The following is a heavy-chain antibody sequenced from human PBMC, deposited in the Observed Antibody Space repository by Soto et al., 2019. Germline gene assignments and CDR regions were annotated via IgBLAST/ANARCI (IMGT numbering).Heavy chain of an antibody. Sequence: QVLLQESGPGLVKPSQTLSLTCTVSGGSISSGDYYWNWIRQPPGKGLEWIGYIYYRGSTYYNPSLKSRVTISVDTSKNHFSLRLRSVTAADTAVYYCTRDRGVNYFYFGLDVWGQGTTVTVCS. CDR1: GGSISSGDYY. D-gene: IGHD3-10*01. V-gene: IGHV4-30-4*01. CDR3: TRDRGVNYFYFGLDV. CDR2: IYYRGST. J-gene: IGHJ6*02.